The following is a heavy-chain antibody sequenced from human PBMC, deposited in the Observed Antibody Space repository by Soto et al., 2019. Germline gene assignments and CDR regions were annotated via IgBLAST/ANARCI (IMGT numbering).Heavy chain of an antibody. J-gene: IGHJ6*02. V-gene: IGHV1-46*01. D-gene: IGHD2-2*01. CDR1: GYTFTSYY. CDR3: ARDLVVPAAGYYCYGMDV. CDR2: INPSGGST. Sequence: ASVKVSCKASGYTFTSYYMHWVRQAPGQGLEWMGIINPSGGSTSYAQKFQGRVTMTRDTSTSTVYMELSSLRSEDTAVYYCARDLVVPAAGYYCYGMDVWGQGTTVTVSS.